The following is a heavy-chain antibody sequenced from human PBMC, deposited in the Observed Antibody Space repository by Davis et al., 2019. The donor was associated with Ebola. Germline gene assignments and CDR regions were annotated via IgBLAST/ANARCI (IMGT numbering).Heavy chain of an antibody. Sequence: GESLKISCKGSGYSFTSYWIGWVRQMPGKGLEWMGIIYPGDSDTRYSPSFQGQVTISVDRSVSTAYLQWSSLRASDSAMYYCASLRRTITGMDDTFDIWGQGTMDTVSS. D-gene: IGHD2-8*02. V-gene: IGHV5-51*01. CDR1: GYSFTSYW. J-gene: IGHJ3*02. CDR3: ASLRRTITGMDDTFDI. CDR2: IYPGDSDT.